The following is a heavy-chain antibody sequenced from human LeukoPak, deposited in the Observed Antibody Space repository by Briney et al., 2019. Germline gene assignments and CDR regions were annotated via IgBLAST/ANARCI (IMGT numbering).Heavy chain of an antibody. D-gene: IGHD6-19*01. CDR3: ARQVVAVAGTGYFDY. V-gene: IGHV4-39*01. CDR2: IYYSGST. J-gene: IGHJ4*02. Sequence: PSETLSLTCTVSGGSISSSSYYWGWIRQPPGKGLEWIGSIYYSGSTSYNPSLKSRVTISVDTSKNQFSLKLSSVTAADTAVYYCARQVVAVAGTGYFDYWGQGTLVTVSS. CDR1: GGSISSSSYY.